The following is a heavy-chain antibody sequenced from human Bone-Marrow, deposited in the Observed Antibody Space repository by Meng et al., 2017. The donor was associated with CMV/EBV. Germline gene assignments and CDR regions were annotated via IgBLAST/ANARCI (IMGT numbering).Heavy chain of an antibody. CDR1: GFTFSSYS. Sequence: GESLKISCAASGFTFSSYSMNWVRQATGKGLEWVSSISSSSSYIYYADSVKGRFTISRDNAKNSLYLQMNSLRAEDTAVYYCASRALGDFWSGYQGYGMDVWGQGTTVTVSS. D-gene: IGHD3-3*01. J-gene: IGHJ6*02. V-gene: IGHV3-21*01. CDR2: ISSSSSYI. CDR3: ASRALGDFWSGYQGYGMDV.